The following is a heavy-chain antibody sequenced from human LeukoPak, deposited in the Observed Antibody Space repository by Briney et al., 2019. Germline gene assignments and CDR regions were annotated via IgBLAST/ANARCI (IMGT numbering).Heavy chain of an antibody. V-gene: IGHV1-46*01. D-gene: IGHD6-13*01. CDR1: GYTFTIYY. Sequence: ASVKVSCKASGYTFTIYYMHWVRQAPGQGLEWMGIINPSGGSTSYAQKFQGRVTMTRDTSTSTVYMELSSLRSEDTAVYYCARQQLVPRDYYGMDVWGQGTTVTVSS. CDR3: ARQQLVPRDYYGMDV. CDR2: INPSGGST. J-gene: IGHJ6*02.